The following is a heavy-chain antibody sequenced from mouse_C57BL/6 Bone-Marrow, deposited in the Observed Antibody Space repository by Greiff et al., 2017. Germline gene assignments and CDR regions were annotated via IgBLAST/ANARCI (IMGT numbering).Heavy chain of an antibody. CDR1: GYTYTDYY. J-gene: IGHJ4*01. D-gene: IGHD3-3*01. CDR3: ARRAREAMDY. CDR2: INPYNGGT. V-gene: IGHV1-19*01. Sequence: VQLQQSGPVLVKPGASVKMSCKASGYTYTDYYMNWVKQSHGKSLEWIGVINPYNGGTSYNQKFKGKATLTVDKSSSTAYMELNSLTSEDSAVYNCARRAREAMDYWGQGTSVTGSS.